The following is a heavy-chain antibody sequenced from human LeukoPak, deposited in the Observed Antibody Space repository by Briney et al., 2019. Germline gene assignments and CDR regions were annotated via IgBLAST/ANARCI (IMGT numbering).Heavy chain of an antibody. V-gene: IGHV4-39*01. Sequence: SETLSLTCTVSGGSFTSSDYYWGWIRQPPGKGLEWIGSIYYSGSTYYNPSLQSRVTISVDTSKNQFSLKLNSVTAADTAVYYCASLYCSGGSCYQYFSYYYMDVWGKGTTVTISS. D-gene: IGHD2-15*01. CDR3: ASLYCSGGSCYQYFSYYYMDV. J-gene: IGHJ6*03. CDR1: GGSFTSSDYY. CDR2: IYYSGST.